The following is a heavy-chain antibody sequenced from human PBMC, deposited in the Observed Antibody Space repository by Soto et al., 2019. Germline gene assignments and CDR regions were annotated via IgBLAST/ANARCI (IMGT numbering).Heavy chain of an antibody. J-gene: IGHJ6*02. CDR3: ARHGFGPLHGVVDV. V-gene: IGHV4-59*08. CDR2: INYAGYS. Sequence: QVQLQESGPGLVKPSETLSLTCTVSGGSITNYYCSWFRQPPGKGLEWIGYINYAGYSAFTLSLQRRVTLPMDASKTLFSLMLASVTATVTAVYYCARHGFGPLHGVVDVWGPGTTVIVSS. D-gene: IGHD3-10*01. CDR1: GGSITNYY.